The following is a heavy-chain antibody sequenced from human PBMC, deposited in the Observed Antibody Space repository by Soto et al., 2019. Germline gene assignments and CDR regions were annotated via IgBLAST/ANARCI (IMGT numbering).Heavy chain of an antibody. Sequence: EVQLVESGGGLIQPGGSLRLSCAASGFTVSSNYMSWVRQAPGKGLEWVSIIYGGGTTYYADSVKGRFTISRDNSKNTLYLQMNTLRAEDTAVYYCARDTVTNSPFYYYGMDVWGQGTTVTVSS. CDR3: ARDTVTNSPFYYYGMDV. D-gene: IGHD4-4*01. CDR1: GFTVSSNY. V-gene: IGHV3-53*01. CDR2: IYGGGTT. J-gene: IGHJ6*02.